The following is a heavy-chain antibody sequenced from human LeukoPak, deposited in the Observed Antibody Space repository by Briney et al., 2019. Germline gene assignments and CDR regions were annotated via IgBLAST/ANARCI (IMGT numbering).Heavy chain of an antibody. CDR3: ARDSYYDSSSPYRFDY. V-gene: IGHV1-69*13. Sequence: GASVKVSCKASGGTFSSYATSWVRQAPGQGLEWMGGIIPIFGTANYAQKFQGRVTITADESTSTAYMELSSLRSEDTAVYYCARDSYYDSSSPYRFDYWGQGTLVTVSS. D-gene: IGHD3-22*01. J-gene: IGHJ4*02. CDR1: GGTFSSYA. CDR2: IIPIFGTA.